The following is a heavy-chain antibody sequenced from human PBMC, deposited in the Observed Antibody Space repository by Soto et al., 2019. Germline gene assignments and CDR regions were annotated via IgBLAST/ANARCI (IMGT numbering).Heavy chain of an antibody. J-gene: IGHJ4*02. CDR2: IYHSGST. D-gene: IGHD2-21*02. V-gene: IGHV4-30-2*01. CDR1: GGSISSGGYS. CDR3: ARSIPVMVTGYFYS. Sequence: ASETLSLTCAVSGGSISSGGYSWSWIRQPPGKGLEWIGYIYHSGSTYYNPSLKSRVTISVDRSKNQFSLKLSSVTAADPAVYYCARSIPVMVTGYFYSWGLETVVTVSS.